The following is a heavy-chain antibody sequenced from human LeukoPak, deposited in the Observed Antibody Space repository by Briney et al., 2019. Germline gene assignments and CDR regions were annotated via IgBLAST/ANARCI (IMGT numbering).Heavy chain of an antibody. CDR1: GGSFSGYY. CDR3: ASLPPRYYGSGSSDY. Sequence: PSETLSLTCAVYGGSFSGYYWSWIRQPPGKGLEWIGEINHSGSTNYNPSLKSRVTISVDTSKNQFSLKLSSVTAADTAVYYCASLPPRYYGSGSSDYWGQGTLVTVSS. J-gene: IGHJ4*02. V-gene: IGHV4-34*01. CDR2: INHSGST. D-gene: IGHD3-10*01.